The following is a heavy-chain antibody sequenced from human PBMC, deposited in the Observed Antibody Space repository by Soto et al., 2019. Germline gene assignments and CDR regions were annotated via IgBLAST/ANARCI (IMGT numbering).Heavy chain of an antibody. Sequence: SVKVSCKASGGTFSSYAISWVRQAPGQGLEWMGGIIPIFGTANYAQKFQGRVTITADESTSTAYMELSSLRSEDTAVYYCARDYCSSTSCPYYYYYYGMDVWGQGTTVTVSS. V-gene: IGHV1-69*13. CDR1: GGTFSSYA. J-gene: IGHJ6*02. CDR2: IIPIFGTA. CDR3: ARDYCSSTSCPYYYYYYGMDV. D-gene: IGHD2-2*01.